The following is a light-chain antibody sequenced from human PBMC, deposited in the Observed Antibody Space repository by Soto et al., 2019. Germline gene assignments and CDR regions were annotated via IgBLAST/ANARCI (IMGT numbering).Light chain of an antibody. CDR3: QQRSNWPPVT. Sequence: EIVWTQSPGTLSLSPGERATLSCRASQSVSSSYLAWYQQKPGQAPRLLIYGASSRATGIPDRFSGSGSGTEFTLTISSLEPEDFAVYYCQQRSNWPPVTFGGGTKVDIK. CDR2: GAS. J-gene: IGKJ4*01. CDR1: QSVSSSY. V-gene: IGKV3D-20*02.